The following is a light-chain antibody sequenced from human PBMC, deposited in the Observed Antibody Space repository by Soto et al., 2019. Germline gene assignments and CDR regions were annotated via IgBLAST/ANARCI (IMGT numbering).Light chain of an antibody. CDR1: SSDVGGYNY. CDR2: EVI. CDR3: TSFTTSRTLV. V-gene: IGLV2-14*01. J-gene: IGLJ2*01. Sequence: QSVLTQPASVSGSPGQSITISCTGTSSDVGGYNYVSWYQQHPGKAPKLMIYEVINRPSGISNRFSGSKSGNTASLTISGLQAEDESDYYCTSFTTSRTLVFGGGTKLTVL.